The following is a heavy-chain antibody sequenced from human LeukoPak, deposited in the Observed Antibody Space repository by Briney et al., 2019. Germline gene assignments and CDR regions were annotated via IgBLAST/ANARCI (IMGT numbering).Heavy chain of an antibody. V-gene: IGHV3-30-3*01. Sequence: GRSLRLSCVASGFTFSSYAMHWVRQAPGKGLEWVAVISYDISDKHYADSVQGRFTISRDNSKNTLYLQMNSLRTEDTALYYCALGYCSITTCNTRRQLWSHFQSWGQGTLVTVSS. CDR3: ALGYCSITTCNTRRQLWSHFQS. CDR2: ISYDISDK. D-gene: IGHD2-2*02. CDR1: GFTFSSYA. J-gene: IGHJ4*02.